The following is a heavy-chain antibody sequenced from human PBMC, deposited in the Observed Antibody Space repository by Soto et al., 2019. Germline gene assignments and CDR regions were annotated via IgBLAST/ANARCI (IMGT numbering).Heavy chain of an antibody. D-gene: IGHD5-18*01. J-gene: IGHJ4*02. CDR2: LNDDGAST. CDR1: GFAFSNYA. CDR3: AKDIYRGSRYGFVCAY. Sequence: GGSLRLSCAASGFAFSNYAMSWVRQAPGRGLEWVSSLNDDGASTYYVGSVKGRFTISRDNSKNTLYLQMNSLSAEDTAVYYCAKDIYRGSRYGFVCAYWGPG. V-gene: IGHV3-23*01.